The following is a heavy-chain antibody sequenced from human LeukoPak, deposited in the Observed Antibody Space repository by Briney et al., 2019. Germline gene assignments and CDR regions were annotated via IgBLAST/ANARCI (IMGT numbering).Heavy chain of an antibody. V-gene: IGHV4-4*07. Sequence: SETLSLTCTVSGGSMSNHFCSCIRQPAGKGLVWIGRVSTSGSTYYNPSLKSRVTMSADTSKNQCSLKLTSMTAADTAVYYCARGDIVMGGGRNWFDPWGQGTLGTVSS. CDR3: ARGDIVMGGGRNWFDP. D-gene: IGHD2-21*01. J-gene: IGHJ5*02. CDR2: VSTSGST. CDR1: GGSMSNHF.